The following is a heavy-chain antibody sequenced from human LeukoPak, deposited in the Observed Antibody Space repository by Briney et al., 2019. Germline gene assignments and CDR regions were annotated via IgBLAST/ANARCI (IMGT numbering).Heavy chain of an antibody. CDR1: GFTFDDYA. V-gene: IGHV3-9*01. D-gene: IGHD3-16*02. CDR3: AKDIISDYYYYMDV. CDR2: ISWNSGSI. J-gene: IGHJ6*03. Sequence: PGRSLRLSCAASGFTFDDYAMHWVRQAPGKSLEWVSGISWNSGSIGYADSVKGRFTISRDNAKNSLYLQMNSLRAEDTALYYCAKDIISDYYYYMDVWGKGTTVTVSS.